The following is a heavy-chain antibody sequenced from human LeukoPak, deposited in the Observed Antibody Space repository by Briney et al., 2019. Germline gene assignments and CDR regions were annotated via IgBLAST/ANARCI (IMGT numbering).Heavy chain of an antibody. V-gene: IGHV3-30-3*01. CDR2: IASDGSHT. CDR3: ARERQDTIVHSGAFDI. D-gene: IGHD3-10*01. Sequence: PGGSLRLSCAASGFTFSDYFMHWVRQAPGKGLEWVAVIASDGSHTFYVESVKGRFTISRDNSKNTLYLQMNSLRAEDTAVYFCARERQDTIVHSGAFDIWGQGTMVTVSS. CDR1: GFTFSDYF. J-gene: IGHJ3*02.